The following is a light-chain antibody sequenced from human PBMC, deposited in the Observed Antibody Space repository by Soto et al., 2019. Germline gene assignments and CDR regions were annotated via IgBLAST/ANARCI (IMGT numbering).Light chain of an antibody. CDR1: QSVSST. CDR2: GAS. J-gene: IGKJ1*01. CDR3: QQFNNWPQT. V-gene: IGKV3-15*01. Sequence: EIVMTQSPATLSVSPGERATLSCRASQSVSSTLAWYQQKGGQAPRLLIYGASTRATGIPARFSGSGSGTEFTLTISSLQSEDFAVYFCQQFNNWPQTFGQETKVDLK.